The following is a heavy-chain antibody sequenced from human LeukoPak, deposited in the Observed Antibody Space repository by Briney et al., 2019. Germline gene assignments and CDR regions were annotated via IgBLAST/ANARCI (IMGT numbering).Heavy chain of an antibody. D-gene: IGHD3-22*01. CDR3: PDSSGYN. Sequence: PGGSLRLSCVASGFTFSSYAMSWVRQAPGKGLEWVSAISDSGGKTYYADSVKGRFTISRDNSKNTLYLQMDSLRAEDTAVYYCPDSSGYNWGQGTLVTVSS. J-gene: IGHJ4*02. CDR1: GFTFSSYA. CDR2: ISDSGGKT. V-gene: IGHV3-23*01.